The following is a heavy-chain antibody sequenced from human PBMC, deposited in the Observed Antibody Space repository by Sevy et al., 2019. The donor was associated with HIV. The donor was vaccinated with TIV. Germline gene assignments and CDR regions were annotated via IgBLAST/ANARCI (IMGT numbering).Heavy chain of an antibody. D-gene: IGHD3-22*01. V-gene: IGHV1-24*01. CDR1: GYTLTDFS. J-gene: IGHJ4*02. CDR3: ATTKDYYDSSGYPFDY. CDR2: FDPEDGRT. Sequence: ASVKVSCKLSGYTLTDFSMHWVRQAPGKGLEWVATFDPEDGRTIYAQKFQGRVTMTEDTSTDTAYMELNSLRSDYTAVYYCATTKDYYDSSGYPFDYWGQGTQVTVSS.